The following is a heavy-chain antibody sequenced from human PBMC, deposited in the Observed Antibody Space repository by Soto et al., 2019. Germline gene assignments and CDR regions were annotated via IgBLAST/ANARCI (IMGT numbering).Heavy chain of an antibody. D-gene: IGHD3-22*01. Sequence: PGGSLRLSCAASGFTFSSYAMHWVRQAPGKGREWVAVISYDGSNKYYADSVKGRFTISRDNSKNTLYLQMNSLRAEDTAVYYCARDHYYDSSGYLTLGAFDIWGQGTMVTVSS. CDR3: ARDHYYDSSGYLTLGAFDI. CDR2: ISYDGSNK. V-gene: IGHV3-30-3*01. CDR1: GFTFSSYA. J-gene: IGHJ3*02.